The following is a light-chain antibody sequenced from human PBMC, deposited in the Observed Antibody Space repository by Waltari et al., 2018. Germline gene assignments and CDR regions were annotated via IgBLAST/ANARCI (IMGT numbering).Light chain of an antibody. Sequence: DIQMTQSPSSLSASVGDRVTITCQASQNIYNLLNWYQQKPGKVPKLLIYDASNLETGVPSRFSGSGFGTDFTFTITSLHPEDIATYYCQQYGLTFGGGTKVEIK. V-gene: IGKV1-33*01. CDR2: DAS. CDR3: QQYGLT. J-gene: IGKJ4*01. CDR1: QNIYNL.